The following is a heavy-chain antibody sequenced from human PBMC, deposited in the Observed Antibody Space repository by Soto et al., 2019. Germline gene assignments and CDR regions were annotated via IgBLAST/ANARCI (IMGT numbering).Heavy chain of an antibody. CDR3: AREGGIVGATAADY. D-gene: IGHD1-26*01. CDR2: IYYTGST. CDR1: GGSISSGGYY. V-gene: IGHV4-31*03. J-gene: IGHJ4*02. Sequence: QVQLQESGPGLVKPSQTLSLTCTVSGGSISSGGYYWSWIRQHPGKGLEWIGYIYYTGSTYYNPSLKRRVTISVDTSKNQFSLKLSSVTAADTAVYYCAREGGIVGATAADYWGQGTLVTVSS.